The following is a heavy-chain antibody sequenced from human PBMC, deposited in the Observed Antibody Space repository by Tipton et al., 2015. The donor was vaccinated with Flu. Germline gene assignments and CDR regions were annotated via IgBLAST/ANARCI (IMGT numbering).Heavy chain of an antibody. CDR3: AREWELLPYDVFDV. CDR2: IHHAGNT. Sequence: LRLSCSVSGDSIGSRYYWGWIRQPPGKGLEWIGNIHHAGNTYYNPSLRSRVSLSLDRSKNQFSLNLSSVTAADTAVYFCAREWELLPYDVFDVWDQGTVVTVSS. J-gene: IGHJ3*01. CDR1: GDSIGSRYY. V-gene: IGHV4-38-2*02. D-gene: IGHD1-26*01.